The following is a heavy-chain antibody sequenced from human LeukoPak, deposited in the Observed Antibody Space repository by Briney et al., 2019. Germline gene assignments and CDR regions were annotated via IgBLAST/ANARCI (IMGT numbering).Heavy chain of an antibody. J-gene: IGHJ4*02. D-gene: IGHD5-24*01. CDR2: ISYDGSNK. Sequence: GGSLRLSCAASGLTFSSYAMHWVRKAQGKGLEGVAVISYDGSNKYYADSVKGRFTISRDNSKNTLYLQMNSLRAEDTAVYYCASIRDGYKYYFDYWGQGTLVTVSS. V-gene: IGHV3-30*04. CDR3: ASIRDGYKYYFDY. CDR1: GLTFSSYA.